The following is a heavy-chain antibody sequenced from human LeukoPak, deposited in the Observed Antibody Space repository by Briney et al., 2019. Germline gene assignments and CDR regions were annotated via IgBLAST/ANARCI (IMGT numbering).Heavy chain of an antibody. CDR2: INHSGST. CDR1: GGSFSGYY. D-gene: IGHD3-22*01. Sequence: PSETLSLTCAVYGGSFSGYYWSWIRQPPGKGLEWIGEINHSGSTNYNPSLKSRVTISVDTSKNQFSLKLSSVTAADTAMYFCAGDSSGYHYFDFWGQGTLVTVSS. J-gene: IGHJ4*02. V-gene: IGHV4-34*01. CDR3: AGDSSGYHYFDF.